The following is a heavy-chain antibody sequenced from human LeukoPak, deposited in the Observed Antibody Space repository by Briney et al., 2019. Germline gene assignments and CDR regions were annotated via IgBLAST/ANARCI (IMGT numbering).Heavy chain of an antibody. CDR1: GFTFSSYE. CDR3: VRDIGMGPDAFDI. Sequence: GGSLRLSCAASGFTFSSYEMNWVRQAPGKGLEWVSYISSSSRTIYYADSVKGRFTISRDNAKNSLHLQMNSLGAEDTAVYYCVRDIGMGPDAFDIWGQGTMVTVSS. J-gene: IGHJ3*02. CDR2: ISSSSRTI. D-gene: IGHD2/OR15-2a*01. V-gene: IGHV3-48*01.